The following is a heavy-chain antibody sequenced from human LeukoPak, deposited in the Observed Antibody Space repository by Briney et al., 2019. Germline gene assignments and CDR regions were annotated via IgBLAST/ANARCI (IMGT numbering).Heavy chain of an antibody. CDR2: INSDESTT. Sequence: GGSLRLSCAASGFTFSSFWMHWVRQVPGKGLMWVSHINSDESTTNYADSVRGRFTISRDNAKNTLYLQMNSLTAEDTAVYYCARGMRDYYGLDYWGQGTLVTVSS. J-gene: IGHJ4*02. D-gene: IGHD3-10*01. CDR3: ARGMRDYYGLDY. V-gene: IGHV3-74*01. CDR1: GFTFSSFW.